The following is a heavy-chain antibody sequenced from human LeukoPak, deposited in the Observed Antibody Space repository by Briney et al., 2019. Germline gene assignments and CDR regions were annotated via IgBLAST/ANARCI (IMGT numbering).Heavy chain of an antibody. CDR3: AQDVRIEEVPLLGPGF. CDR2: IQYDDSVK. D-gene: IGHD1-14*01. CDR1: GFSFNKYG. J-gene: IGHJ4*02. Sequence: GGSLRLSCTASGFSFNKYGTHWVRQAPGKGLEWVTFIQYDDSVKFYADSVKGRFSISRDNSKNTVYLQMNSLRSEDTGLYFCAQDVRIEEVPLLGPGFWGQGTLVTVSS. V-gene: IGHV3-30*02.